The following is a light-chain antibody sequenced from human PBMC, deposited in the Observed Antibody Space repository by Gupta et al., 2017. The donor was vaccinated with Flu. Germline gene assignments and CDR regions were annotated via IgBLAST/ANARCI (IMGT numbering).Light chain of an antibody. J-gene: IGKJ1*01. CDR1: QRVISGY. CDR2: DAS. CDR3: QQESSPPCT. Sequence: EIVFTQSPGTLSLSPGDRATLSCRASQRVISGYLAWYKQIAGQAPSLLMNDASTRATGIPDRFSGSGNGTEFTLTISRREPEDFAVYYCQQESSPPCTFGQGTKVE. V-gene: IGKV3-20*01.